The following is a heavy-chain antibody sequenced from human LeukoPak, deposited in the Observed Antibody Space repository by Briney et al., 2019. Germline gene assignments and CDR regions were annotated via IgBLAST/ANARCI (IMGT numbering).Heavy chain of an antibody. CDR3: ARDLSSSWYYYYGMDV. V-gene: IGHV4-34*01. CDR1: GGSLNGHY. CDR2: GSESGGT. D-gene: IGHD6-13*01. J-gene: IGHJ6*02. Sequence: PSETLSLTCAVYGGSLNGHYWSWIRQPPGKGLEWIGEGSESGGTKFNPSLKSRVTISADTSKNQFSLQLNSVTPEDTAVYYCARDLSSSWYYYYGMDVWGQGTTVTVSS.